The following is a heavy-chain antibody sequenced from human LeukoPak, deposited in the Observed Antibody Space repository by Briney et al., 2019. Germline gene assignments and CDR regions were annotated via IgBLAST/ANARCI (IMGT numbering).Heavy chain of an antibody. Sequence: SETLSLTCTVSGGSINDFYWNWIRQPPGKGLEWIGYIYSSGTTNYNPSLKSRVTMSVDTSENRFSLNLTSVTAADTAVYYCTRLLQTGVSGYYFDLWGRGTLVTVSS. D-gene: IGHD5-12*01. V-gene: IGHV4-59*01. CDR3: TRLLQTGVSGYYFDL. J-gene: IGHJ2*01. CDR1: GGSINDFY. CDR2: IYSSGTT.